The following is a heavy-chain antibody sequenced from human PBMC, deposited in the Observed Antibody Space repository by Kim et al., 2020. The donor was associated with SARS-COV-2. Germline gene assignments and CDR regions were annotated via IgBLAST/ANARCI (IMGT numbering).Heavy chain of an antibody. CDR2: INAGNGNT. Sequence: ASVKVSCKASGYTFTSYAMHWVRQAPGQRLEWMGWINAGNGNTKYSQKFQGRVTITRDTSASTAYMELSSLRSEDTAVYYCARGWGAGGYSGYAFDYWGQGTLVTVSS. CDR3: ARGWGAGGYSGYAFDY. V-gene: IGHV1-3*01. D-gene: IGHD5-12*01. J-gene: IGHJ4*02. CDR1: GYTFTSYA.